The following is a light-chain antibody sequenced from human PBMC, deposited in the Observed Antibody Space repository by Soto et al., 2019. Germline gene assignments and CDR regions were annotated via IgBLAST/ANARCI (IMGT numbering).Light chain of an antibody. J-gene: IGKJ5*01. CDR2: KAS. Sequence: DIQMTQSPATLSVSVGDRVPITCRDSQTISSWLAWYQQKPGEAPQLLIYKASTLKSGVQSRFSGSGSGTEFTLTSSRLEPEDFAVYYCQQYGSSITFGQGTRLDIK. V-gene: IGKV1-5*03. CDR1: QTISSW. CDR3: QQYGSSIT.